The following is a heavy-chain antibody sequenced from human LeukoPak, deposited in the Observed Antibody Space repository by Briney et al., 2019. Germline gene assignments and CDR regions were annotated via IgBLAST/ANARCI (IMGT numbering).Heavy chain of an antibody. CDR1: GYSINSGYS. D-gene: IGHD4-11*01. CDR2: IYHSGYA. Sequence: SETLSLTCAVSGYSINSGYSWGWIRPRPGKGLEWIGNIYHSGYAYYNPSLKSRVTIPMDTSKNQFFLKLSSVTAADTAVYYCARNSSLTTVKGGWFDPWGQGTLVTVSS. V-gene: IGHV4-38-2*01. J-gene: IGHJ5*02. CDR3: ARNSSLTTVKGGWFDP.